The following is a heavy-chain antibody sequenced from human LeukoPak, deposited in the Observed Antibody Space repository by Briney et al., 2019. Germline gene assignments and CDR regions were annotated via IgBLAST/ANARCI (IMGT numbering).Heavy chain of an antibody. CDR2: INPSSGGT. CDR3: ARDFAMIVVVNAFDI. Sequence: ASVTVSCKASGYTFTGYYMHWVRQAPGQGLEWMGWINPSSGGTNYAQKFQGRVTMTRDTSISTAYMELSRLRSDDTAVYYCARDFAMIVVVNAFDIWGQGTMVTVSS. CDR1: GYTFTGYY. J-gene: IGHJ3*02. D-gene: IGHD3-22*01. V-gene: IGHV1-2*02.